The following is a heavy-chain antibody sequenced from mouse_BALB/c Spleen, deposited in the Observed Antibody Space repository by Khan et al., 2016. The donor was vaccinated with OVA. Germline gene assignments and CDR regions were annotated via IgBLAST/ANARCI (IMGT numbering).Heavy chain of an antibody. CDR3: VMRDGNSRFAY. D-gene: IGHD2-1*01. Sequence: QVQLQQPGAELVRPGASVRISCKGSGYTFTDFAMHWVKQSHAQSLEWLGVISTYYGDTDYNHKFKDKATMTVDKSSSTAYMELARLTSEDSAISYCVMRDGNSRFAYWGQGTLVTVSA. V-gene: IGHV1S137*01. J-gene: IGHJ3*01. CDR2: ISTYYGDT. CDR1: GYTFTDFA.